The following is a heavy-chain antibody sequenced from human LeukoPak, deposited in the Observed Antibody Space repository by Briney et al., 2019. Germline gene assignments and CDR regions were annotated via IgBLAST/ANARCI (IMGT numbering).Heavy chain of an antibody. CDR3: ARPRSRTIDAFDI. CDR1: GYIFTSNW. J-gene: IGHJ3*02. Sequence: PGESLKISCKGSGYIFTSNWIGWVRQMPGKGLEWMGIIYPSDSNTRYSPSFQGQVTISADKSISTAFLQWSSLKASDTATYYCARPRSRTIDAFDIWGQGTMVTVSS. CDR2: IYPSDSNT. D-gene: IGHD2-2*01. V-gene: IGHV5-51*01.